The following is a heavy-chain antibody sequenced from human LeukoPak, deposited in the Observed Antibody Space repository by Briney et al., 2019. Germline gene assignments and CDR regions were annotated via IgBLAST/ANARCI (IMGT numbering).Heavy chain of an antibody. J-gene: IGHJ4*02. CDR3: ARGHGSGHLDY. V-gene: IGHV1-18*01. Sequence: ASVKVSCKASGYSYTSHGISWVRQAPGQGLEWMGWISPYNGNTNYAERVQDRVTMTTDTSTSTAYMELRGLRSDDTAVYYCARGHGSGHLDYWGQGTQVTVSA. CDR1: GYSYTSHG. CDR2: ISPYNGNT. D-gene: IGHD6-19*01.